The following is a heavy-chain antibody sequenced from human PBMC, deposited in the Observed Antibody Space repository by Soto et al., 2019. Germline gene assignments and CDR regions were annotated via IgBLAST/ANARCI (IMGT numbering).Heavy chain of an antibody. D-gene: IGHD4-17*01. CDR3: VRGDYGDYSHWFDP. Sequence: QVQLVQSGAEVKKLGASVRVSCKASGYTFTKFDINWVRQATGQGLEWMGWMNPNSGNTGYAQKFQGRVTMTRNTSITTAYMELSTLRSEDTAVYYCVRGDYGDYSHWFDPWGQGTLVTVSS. CDR1: GYTFTKFD. V-gene: IGHV1-8*01. J-gene: IGHJ5*02. CDR2: MNPNSGNT.